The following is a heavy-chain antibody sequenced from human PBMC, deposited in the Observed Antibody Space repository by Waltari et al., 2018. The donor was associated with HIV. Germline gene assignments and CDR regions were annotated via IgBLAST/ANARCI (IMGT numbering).Heavy chain of an antibody. CDR2: MNPNSGNT. D-gene: IGHD2-15*01. CDR3: ARMSDSYCSGGSCPDAFDI. J-gene: IGHJ3*02. V-gene: IGHV1-8*01. Sequence: QVQLVQSGAEVKKPGASVKVSCKASGYTFTSYDINWVRQATGQGLEWMGWMNPNSGNTGYAQKFQGRVTMTRNTSISTAYMELSSLRSEDTAVYYCARMSDSYCSGGSCPDAFDIWGQGTMVTVSS. CDR1: GYTFTSYD.